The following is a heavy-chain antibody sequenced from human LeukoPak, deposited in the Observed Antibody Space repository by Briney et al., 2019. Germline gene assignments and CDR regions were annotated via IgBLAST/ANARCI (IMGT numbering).Heavy chain of an antibody. Sequence: ETLSLTCTVSGYSISSGYYWGWVRQAPGKGLEWVANIKQDGSEKYYVDSVKGRFTISRDNAKNSLYLQMNSLRAEDTAVYYCARDNTRSGSYYDYWGQGTLVTVSS. V-gene: IGHV3-7*01. J-gene: IGHJ4*02. CDR1: GYSISSGYY. CDR3: ARDNTRSGSYYDY. D-gene: IGHD1-26*01. CDR2: IKQDGSEK.